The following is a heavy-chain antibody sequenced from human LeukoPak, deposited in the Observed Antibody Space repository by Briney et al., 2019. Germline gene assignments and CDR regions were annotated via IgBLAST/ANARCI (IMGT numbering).Heavy chain of an antibody. J-gene: IGHJ4*02. Sequence: ASVNVSCKASGYTFTSYYMHWVRQAPGQGLEWMGWISAYNGNTNYAQKLQGRVTMTTDTSTSTAYMELRSLRSDDTAIYYCATSIRTGTTISVYFDSWGQGTLVTVSS. D-gene: IGHD1-1*01. V-gene: IGHV1-18*04. CDR3: ATSIRTGTTISVYFDS. CDR2: ISAYNGNT. CDR1: GYTFTSYY.